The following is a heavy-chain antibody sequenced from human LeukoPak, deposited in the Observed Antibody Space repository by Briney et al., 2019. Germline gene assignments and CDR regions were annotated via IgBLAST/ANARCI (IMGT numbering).Heavy chain of an antibody. J-gene: IGHJ4*02. CDR1: GDSVSSNSAA. Sequence: SQTLSLTCAISGDSVSSNSAAWNWIRQSPSRGLEWLGRTYYRSKWYNDYAVSVKSRITINPDTSKNQFSLQLNSVTPEDTAVYYCARLPRVDGYNIAPFDYWGQGTLVTVSS. V-gene: IGHV6-1*01. D-gene: IGHD5-24*01. CDR2: TYYRSKWYN. CDR3: ARLPRVDGYNIAPFDY.